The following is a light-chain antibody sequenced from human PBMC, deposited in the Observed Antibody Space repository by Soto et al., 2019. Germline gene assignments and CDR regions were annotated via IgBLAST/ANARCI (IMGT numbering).Light chain of an antibody. Sequence: LMPPSASSLSASVGDRITITCQASQVISNYFNWYQQRPGKAPRLLIYDASNLETGVPARFSGSGSGTDFTFTISSLQPEDIATYYCQQYDNHPLTFGGGTKVDIK. V-gene: IGKV1-33*01. CDR3: QQYDNHPLT. CDR1: QVISNY. CDR2: DAS. J-gene: IGKJ4*01.